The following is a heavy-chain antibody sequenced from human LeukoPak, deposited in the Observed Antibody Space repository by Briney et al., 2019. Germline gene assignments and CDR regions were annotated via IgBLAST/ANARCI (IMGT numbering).Heavy chain of an antibody. CDR2: IFHSGST. J-gene: IGHJ4*02. Sequence: SETLYLTYTVSGYSISSGYHWVWIRQPPGKGLEWIGSIFHSGSTYYNPSLKSRVTISVDTSKNQFSLKLSSVTAADTAVYSCARAITKWGFFDYWGQGTLVTVSS. D-gene: IGHD7-27*01. CDR3: ARAITKWGFFDY. V-gene: IGHV4-38-2*02. CDR1: GYSISSGYH.